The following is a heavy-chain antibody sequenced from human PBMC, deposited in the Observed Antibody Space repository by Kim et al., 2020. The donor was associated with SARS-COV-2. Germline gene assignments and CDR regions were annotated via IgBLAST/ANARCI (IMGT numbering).Heavy chain of an antibody. CDR1: GGSFSGYY. Sequence: SETLSLTCAVYGGSFSGYYWSWIRQPPGKGLEWIGEINHSGSTNYNPSLKSRVTISVDTSKNQFSLKLSSVTAADTAVYYCASLRAYYYGSGSSPLFDY. CDR2: INHSGST. V-gene: IGHV4-34*01. D-gene: IGHD3-10*01. J-gene: IGHJ5*01. CDR3: ASLRAYYYGSGSSPLFDY.